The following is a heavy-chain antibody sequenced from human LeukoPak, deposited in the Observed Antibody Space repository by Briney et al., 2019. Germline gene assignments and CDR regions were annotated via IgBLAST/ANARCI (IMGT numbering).Heavy chain of an antibody. CDR3: AKPGRFERDPEYYFDY. Sequence: GGSLRLSCAASGFTFDDYAMHWVRQAPGKGLEWVSLISGDGGSTYYADSVKGRFTISRDNSKNSLYPQMNSLRTEDTALYYCAKPGRFERDPEYYFDYWGQGTLVTVSS. V-gene: IGHV3-43*02. CDR2: ISGDGGST. CDR1: GFTFDDYA. J-gene: IGHJ4*02. D-gene: IGHD1-14*01.